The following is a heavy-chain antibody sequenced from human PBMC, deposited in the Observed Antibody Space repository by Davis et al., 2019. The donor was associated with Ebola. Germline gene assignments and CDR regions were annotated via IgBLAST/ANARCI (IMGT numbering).Heavy chain of an antibody. V-gene: IGHV3-74*01. CDR3: ARGGGSSSWYGDYYYYYYMDV. J-gene: IGHJ6*03. CDR2: INSDGSST. CDR1: GFTFSSYW. Sequence: GESLKISCAASGFTFSSYWMHWVRQAPGKGLVWVSRINSDGSSTSYADSVKGRFTISRDNAKNTLYLQMNSLRAEDTAVYYCARGGGSSSWYGDYYYYYYMDVWGKGTTVTVSS. D-gene: IGHD6-13*01.